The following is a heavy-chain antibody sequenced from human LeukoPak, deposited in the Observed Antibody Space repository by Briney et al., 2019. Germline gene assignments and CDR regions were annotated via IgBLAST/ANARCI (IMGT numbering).Heavy chain of an antibody. Sequence: PSETLSLTCTVSGGSISSGSYYWSWIRQPAGKGLEWIGRIYTSGSTNYNPSLKSRVTISVDTSKNQFSLKLSSVTAADTAVYYCAREIPVCSGGSCYGNYYYYYMDVWGKGTTVTISS. CDR3: AREIPVCSGGSCYGNYYYYYMDV. CDR2: IYTSGST. V-gene: IGHV4-61*02. CDR1: GGSISSGSYY. J-gene: IGHJ6*03. D-gene: IGHD2-15*01.